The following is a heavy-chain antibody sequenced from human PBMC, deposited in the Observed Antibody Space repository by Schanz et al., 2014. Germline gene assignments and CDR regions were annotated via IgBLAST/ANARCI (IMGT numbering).Heavy chain of an antibody. CDR3: ARDSRPNYDFLTAYYSIDY. V-gene: IGHV3-21*05. Sequence: VQMVESGGGLVQPGGSLRLSCTASGFAFSSYSMNWVRQAPGKGLEWVSYISSSGSYIHYADSVKGRFTISRDNAKNTLYLQMNSLRAEDTAVYYCARDSRPNYDFLTAYYSIDYWGQGTLXTVSS. D-gene: IGHD3-9*01. J-gene: IGHJ4*02. CDR2: ISSSGSYI. CDR1: GFAFSSYS.